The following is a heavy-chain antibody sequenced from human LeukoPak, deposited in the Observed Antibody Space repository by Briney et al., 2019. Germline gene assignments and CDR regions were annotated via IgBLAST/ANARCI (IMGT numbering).Heavy chain of an antibody. CDR3: AREGLGEFADM. J-gene: IGHJ3*02. CDR2: IGTTGYT. D-gene: IGHD3-16*01. CDR1: GFTFSSHD. Sequence: GGSLRLSCATSGFTFSSHDMHWVRQSSGKGLEWVSAIGTTGYTYYADVVKGRFAISRENDKNSFYLQMNDLKVEDTAVYYCAREGLGEFADMWGQGTMVTVSS. V-gene: IGHV3-13*01.